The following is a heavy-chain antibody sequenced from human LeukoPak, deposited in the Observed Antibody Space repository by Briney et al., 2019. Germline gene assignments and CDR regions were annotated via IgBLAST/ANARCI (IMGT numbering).Heavy chain of an antibody. CDR3: ARLETNVLRYFDWVGGDAFDI. CDR1: GYSFTSYW. J-gene: IGHJ3*02. CDR2: IYPGDSDT. Sequence: GESLKISCKGSGYSFTSYWIGWVRQMPGKGLEWMGIIYPGDSDTRYSPSFQGQVTISADKSISTAYLQWSSLKASDTAMYYCARLETNVLRYFDWVGGDAFDIWGQGTVVTVSS. V-gene: IGHV5-51*01. D-gene: IGHD3-9*01.